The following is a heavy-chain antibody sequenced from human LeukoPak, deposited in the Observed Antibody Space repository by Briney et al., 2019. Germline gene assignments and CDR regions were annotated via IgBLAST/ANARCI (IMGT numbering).Heavy chain of an antibody. J-gene: IGHJ4*02. CDR2: LSGSGYNT. Sequence: GGTLRLSCAASRFTFSSYALSWVRQAPGKGLEWVSSLSGSGYNTYYADSVKGRFTISRDNSKNTVYLHMNSLRAEDTAVYYCAKDPYGTRYFDYWGQGTLVTVSS. CDR1: RFTFSSYA. V-gene: IGHV3-23*01. CDR3: AKDPYGTRYFDY. D-gene: IGHD2-2*01.